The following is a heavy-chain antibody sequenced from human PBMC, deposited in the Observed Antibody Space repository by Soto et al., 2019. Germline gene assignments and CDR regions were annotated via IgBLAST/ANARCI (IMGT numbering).Heavy chain of an antibody. CDR1: GFTISSYA. CDR2: VSYDGRTK. J-gene: IGHJ4*02. D-gene: IGHD3-16*01. Sequence: QVQLVESGGGVVQPGRSLRLSCAASGFTISSYAMHWVRQAPGKGLEWVTLVSYDGRTKYYADSVKGRFTISRDNSKNTIFLQMNSLRAEDTAVYYCVVQPWGAKGYWGQGTLVTVSS. CDR3: VVQPWGAKGY. V-gene: IGHV3-30*04.